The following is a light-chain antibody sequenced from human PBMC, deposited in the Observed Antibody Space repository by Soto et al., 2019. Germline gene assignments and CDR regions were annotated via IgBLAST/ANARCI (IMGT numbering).Light chain of an antibody. Sequence: QSALTQPASVSGSPGQSITISCTGTSSDVGAYNSVSWYQQHPGIAPKLIIYEVSNRPSGVSNRFSGSKSGNTASLTISGLQAEDEADYYCSSYTSSNTWVFGGGTKLTV. CDR2: EVS. V-gene: IGLV2-14*01. CDR1: SSDVGAYNS. J-gene: IGLJ3*02. CDR3: SSYTSSNTWV.